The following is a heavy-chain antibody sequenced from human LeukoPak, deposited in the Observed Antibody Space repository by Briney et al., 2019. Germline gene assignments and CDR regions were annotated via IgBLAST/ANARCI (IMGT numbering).Heavy chain of an antibody. Sequence: GGSLRLSCAASGFTFSEYYMSWIRQAPGKGLEWVSYISGSGRTIYYTDSVKGRFTISRDNAKNSLNLLMNSLRAEDTAVYYCARSGYSGYATWGDYWGQGTLVTVSS. D-gene: IGHD5-12*01. CDR1: GFTFSEYY. J-gene: IGHJ4*02. CDR3: ARSGYSGYATWGDY. CDR2: ISGSGRTI. V-gene: IGHV3-11*01.